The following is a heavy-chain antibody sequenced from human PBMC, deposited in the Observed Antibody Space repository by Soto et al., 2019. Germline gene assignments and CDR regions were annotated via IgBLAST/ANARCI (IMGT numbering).Heavy chain of an antibody. CDR1: GFTFSGSA. CDR2: IRSKANSYAT. D-gene: IGHD1-26*01. Sequence: GGSLRLSCAASGFTFSGSAMHWVRQASGKGREWVGRIRSKANSYATAYAASVKGRFTISRDDSKNTAYLQMNSLKTEDTAVYYCTRLGVGATADYWGQGTLVTVSS. CDR3: TRLGVGATADY. V-gene: IGHV3-73*01. J-gene: IGHJ4*02.